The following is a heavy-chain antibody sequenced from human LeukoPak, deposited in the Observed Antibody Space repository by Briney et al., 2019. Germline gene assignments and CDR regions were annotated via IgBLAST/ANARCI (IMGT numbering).Heavy chain of an antibody. CDR3: ANVRGSPNYYCYGMDV. V-gene: IGHV3-23*01. CDR1: GFTFSSYA. D-gene: IGHD3-10*02. J-gene: IGHJ6*02. CDR2: ISGSGGST. Sequence: GGSLRLSCAASGFTFSSYAMSWVRQAPGKGLEWVSAISGSGGSTYYADSVKGRFTISRDNSKNTLYLQMNSLRAEDTAVYYCANVRGSPNYYCYGMDVWGQGTTVTVSS.